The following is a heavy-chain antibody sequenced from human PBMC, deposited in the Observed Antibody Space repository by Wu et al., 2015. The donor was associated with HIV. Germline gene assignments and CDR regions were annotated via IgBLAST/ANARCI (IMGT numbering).Heavy chain of an antibody. V-gene: IGHV1-46*03. CDR1: GYTFTNYY. CDR3: ARDLTTVTRDFDY. D-gene: IGHD4-11*01. Sequence: QVQLVQSGAEVKKPGASVKVSCKASGYTFTNYYMHWVRQAPGQGLDWMGFINLSAGSTSYAQKFQGRVTMTRDTSTSTVYMELISLRSEDTAVYYCARDLTTVTRDFDYWGQGTLVTVSS. CDR2: INLSAGST. J-gene: IGHJ4*02.